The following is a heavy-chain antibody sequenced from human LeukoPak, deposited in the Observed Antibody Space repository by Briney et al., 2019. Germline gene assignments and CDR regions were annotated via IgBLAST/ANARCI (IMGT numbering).Heavy chain of an antibody. V-gene: IGHV4-59*01. CDR1: GGSFSGYY. D-gene: IGHD2-21*01. J-gene: IGHJ3*02. Sequence: SETLSLTCAVYGGSFSGYYWSWIRQPPGKGLEWIGYIYYSGSTNYNPSLKSRVTISVDTSKNQFSLKLSSVTAADTAVYYCARTWASNCGGDCNDAFDIWGQGTMVTVSS. CDR2: IYYSGST. CDR3: ARTWASNCGGDCNDAFDI.